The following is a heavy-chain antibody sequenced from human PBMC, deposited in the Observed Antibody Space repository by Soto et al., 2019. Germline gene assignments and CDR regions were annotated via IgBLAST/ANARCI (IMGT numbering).Heavy chain of an antibody. CDR2: VSYTGTT. J-gene: IGHJ5*02. CDR3: TRYSRSSGCFDP. V-gene: IGHV4-39*01. Sequence: SETLSLTCSVSGGSISSTTHYWAWIRQPPGKGLEWIGTVSYTGTTYYNPSLNSRVTISVDTSKNQFSLNLNSVTAADTAVYYCTRYSRSSGCFDPWGQETLVTVSS. D-gene: IGHD6-6*01. CDR1: GGSISSTTHY.